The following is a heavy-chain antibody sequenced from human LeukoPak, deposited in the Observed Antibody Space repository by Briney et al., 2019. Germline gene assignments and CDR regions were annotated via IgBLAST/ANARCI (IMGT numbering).Heavy chain of an antibody. V-gene: IGHV3-21*01. J-gene: IGHJ3*02. D-gene: IGHD2-15*01. CDR1: GFTFSSYS. Sequence: PGGSLRLSCAASGFTFSSYSVNWVRQAPGKGLERVSSISERSSYIYYADSMKGRFTISRDNAKNSLYLQMNSLRAEDTAVYYWSRYPRSQHVALDIWGQGTVVTFYS. CDR2: ISERSSYI. CDR3: SRYPRSQHVALDI.